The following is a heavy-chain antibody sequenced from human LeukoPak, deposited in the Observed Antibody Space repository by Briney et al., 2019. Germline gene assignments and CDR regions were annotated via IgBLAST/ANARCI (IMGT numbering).Heavy chain of an antibody. CDR2: ISGSGGTT. CDR1: GFTFSSYA. Sequence: GGSLRLSCAASGFTFSSYAMSWVRQAPGKGLDWVSAISGSGGTTYYADSVKGRLTISRDNSKHTVYLEMNSLRAEDTAVYYCAKFRDSGSPRGGFDPWGQGTLSPSPQ. J-gene: IGHJ5*02. CDR3: AKFRDSGSPRGGFDP. D-gene: IGHD1-26*01. V-gene: IGHV3-23*01.